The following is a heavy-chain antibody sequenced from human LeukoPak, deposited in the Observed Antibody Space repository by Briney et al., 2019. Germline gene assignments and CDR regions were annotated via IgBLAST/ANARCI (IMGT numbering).Heavy chain of an antibody. CDR2: IRSSGSTI. CDR1: GFTFSDYY. D-gene: IGHD2-2*01. CDR3: ARVDCSSTSCYEFDY. V-gene: IGHV3-11*04. J-gene: IGHJ4*02. Sequence: GGSLRLSCAASGFTFSDYYMSWIRQAPGKGLEWVSYIRSSGSTIYYADSVKGRFTIPRDNAKNSLYLQMNSLRAEDTAVYYCARVDCSSTSCYEFDYWGQGTLVTVSS.